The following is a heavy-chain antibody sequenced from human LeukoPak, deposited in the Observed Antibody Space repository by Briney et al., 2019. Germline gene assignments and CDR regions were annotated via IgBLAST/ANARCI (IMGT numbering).Heavy chain of an antibody. CDR2: INHSGST. J-gene: IGHJ6*02. V-gene: IGHV4-34*01. CDR1: GGSFSGYY. CDR3: ARGVRYCSGGSCSEDYYYGMDV. Sequence: SETLSLTCAVYGGSFSGYYWSWIRQPPGKGLEWIGEINHSGSTDYNSSLKSRVTISVDTSKNQFSLKLSSVTAADTAVYYCARGVRYCSGGSCSEDYYYGMDVWGQGTTVTVSS. D-gene: IGHD2-15*01.